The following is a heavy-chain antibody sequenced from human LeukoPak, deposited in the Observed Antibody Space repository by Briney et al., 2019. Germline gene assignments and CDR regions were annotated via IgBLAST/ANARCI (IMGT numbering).Heavy chain of an antibody. CDR2: IKWNSDIT. D-gene: IGHD3-9*01. V-gene: IGHV3-20*04. CDR1: GFRFDDYG. J-gene: IGHJ4*02. CDR3: ARDETGIDY. Sequence: PGGSLRLSCATFGFRFDDYGMTWVRQAPGKGLEWVSSIKWNSDITTYGDSVKGRFTISRDSAKNSLYLEMNSLRAEDTALYYCARDETGIDYWGQGTLVTVSS.